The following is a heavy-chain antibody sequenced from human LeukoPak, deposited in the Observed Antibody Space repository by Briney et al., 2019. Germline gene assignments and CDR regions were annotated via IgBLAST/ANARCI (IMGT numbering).Heavy chain of an antibody. D-gene: IGHD3-3*02. Sequence: PGGSLRLSCVASGFTFSDYYMTWVRHAPGKGLEWVSLISGDGGSTYYADSVKGRFTISRDNSKNSLYLQMNSLRTEDTALYYCAKVTFFSALDYWGQGTLVTVSS. V-gene: IGHV3-43*02. J-gene: IGHJ4*02. CDR2: ISGDGGST. CDR1: GFTFSDYY. CDR3: AKVTFFSALDY.